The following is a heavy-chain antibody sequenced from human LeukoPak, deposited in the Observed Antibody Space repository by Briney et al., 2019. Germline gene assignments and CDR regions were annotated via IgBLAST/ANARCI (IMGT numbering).Heavy chain of an antibody. V-gene: IGHV4-34*01. CDR1: GGSFSGYY. CDR3: ARVRYSYGPPFDY. J-gene: IGHJ4*02. CDR2: INHSGST. Sequence: SETLSLTCAVYGGSFSGYYWSWIRQPPGKGLGWIGEINHSGSTNYNPSLKSRVTISVDTSKNQFSLKLSSVTAADTAVYYCARVRYSYGPPFDYWGQGTLVTVSS. D-gene: IGHD5-18*01.